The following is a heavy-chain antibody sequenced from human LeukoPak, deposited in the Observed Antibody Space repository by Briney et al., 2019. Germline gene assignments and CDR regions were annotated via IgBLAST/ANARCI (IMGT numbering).Heavy chain of an antibody. CDR1: GGSISSYY. J-gene: IGHJ5*02. CDR2: IYYSGST. V-gene: IGHV4-59*01. D-gene: IGHD6-6*01. CDR3: ARARPPIYSSSSVWFDP. Sequence: SETLFLTCTVSGGSISSYYWSWIRQPPGKGLEWIGYIYYSGSTNYNPSLKSRVTISVDTSKNQFSLKLSSVTAADTAVYYCARARPPIYSSSSVWFDPWGQGTLVTVSS.